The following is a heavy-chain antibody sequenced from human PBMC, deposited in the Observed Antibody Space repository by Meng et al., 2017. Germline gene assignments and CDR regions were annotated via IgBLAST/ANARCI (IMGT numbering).Heavy chain of an antibody. CDR2: ISWNSGSI. Sequence: SLKISCAASGFTFDDYAMHWVRQAPGKGLEWVSGISWNSGSIGYADSVKGRFTISRDNAKNSPYLQMNSLRAEDMALYYCAKSRYSSSSGYYYGMDVWGQGTTVTVSS. CDR3: AKSRYSSSSGYYYGMDV. CDR1: GFTFDDYA. D-gene: IGHD6-13*01. V-gene: IGHV3-9*03. J-gene: IGHJ6*02.